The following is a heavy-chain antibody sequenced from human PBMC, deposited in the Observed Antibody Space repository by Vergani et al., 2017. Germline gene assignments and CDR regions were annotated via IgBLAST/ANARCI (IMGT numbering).Heavy chain of an antibody. CDR1: GGSISSYY. CDR2: IYYSGST. V-gene: IGHV4-59*01. J-gene: IGHJ4*02. D-gene: IGHD4-23*01. CDR3: ARWTYGGNSGFDY. Sequence: QVQLQESGPGLVKPSETLSLTCTVSGGSISSYYWSWIRQPPGKGLEWIGYIYYSGSTNYNPSLKSRVTISVDTSKNQFSLKLSSVTAADTVVYYCARWTYGGNSGFDYWGQGTLVTVSS.